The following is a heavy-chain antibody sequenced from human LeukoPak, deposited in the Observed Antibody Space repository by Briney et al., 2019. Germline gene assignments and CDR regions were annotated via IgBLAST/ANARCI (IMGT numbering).Heavy chain of an antibody. CDR3: AKGSGSSCYSPCDY. Sequence: PGGSLRLSCAASGLTFRNYAMSWVRQAPGKGLGWVSVICANDGNTYYADAVRGRFTISRDNSKDTLYLQMDSLRAEDTAVYYCAKGSGSSCYSPCDYWGQGILVTVSS. CDR2: ICANDGNT. V-gene: IGHV3-23*01. J-gene: IGHJ4*02. D-gene: IGHD2-15*01. CDR1: GLTFRNYA.